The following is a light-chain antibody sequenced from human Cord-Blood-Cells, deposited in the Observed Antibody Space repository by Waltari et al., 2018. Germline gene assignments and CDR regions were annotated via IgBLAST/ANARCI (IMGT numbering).Light chain of an antibody. V-gene: IGKV1-5*03. CDR3: QQYNSYPGYT. CDR1: QSISSW. CDR2: KAS. J-gene: IGKJ2*01. Sequence: DIQMTQSPSTLSASVGDRVTITCRASQSISSWLAWYQQKPGKAPKLLIYKASSLESGVPSRFSGSVSGTEFTLTISSLQPDDFATYYCQQYNSYPGYTFGQGTNLEIK.